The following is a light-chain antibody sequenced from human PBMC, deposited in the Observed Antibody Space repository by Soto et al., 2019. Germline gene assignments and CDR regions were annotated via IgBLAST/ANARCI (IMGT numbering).Light chain of an antibody. Sequence: QSALTQPASVSGSPGQSITISCTGTSSDVGGYNYVAWYQQHPGKVPRLMIYEVSNRPSGVSNRFSGSKSGSTASLTISGLQAEDEADYYCISYTSSSTSYVFGTGTKATV. V-gene: IGLV2-14*01. CDR1: SSDVGGYNY. CDR3: ISYTSSSTSYV. J-gene: IGLJ1*01. CDR2: EVS.